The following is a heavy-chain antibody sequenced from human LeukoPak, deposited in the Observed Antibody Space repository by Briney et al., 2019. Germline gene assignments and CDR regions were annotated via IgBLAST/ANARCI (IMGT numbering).Heavy chain of an antibody. Sequence: GGSLRLSCAASGFPFSSYAISWVRQAPGKGLEWVSTTSGSGADTSHADSVKGRFTISRDNAKNSLYLQMNSLRAEDTAVYYCARDRGRAAADPYPTIYYYYGMDVWGQGTTVTVSS. CDR1: GFPFSSYA. V-gene: IGHV3-23*01. CDR3: ARDRGRAAADPYPTIYYYYGMDV. CDR2: TSGSGADT. J-gene: IGHJ6*02. D-gene: IGHD6-13*01.